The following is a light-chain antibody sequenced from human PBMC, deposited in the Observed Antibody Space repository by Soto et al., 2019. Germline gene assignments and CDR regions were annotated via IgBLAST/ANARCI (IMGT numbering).Light chain of an antibody. CDR3: QQYGTSPRT. CDR2: DAS. Sequence: VLTQSPGTLSLSPGEGATLSCRASQPVNSGYLAWYQQKPGQAPRLLIFDASSRATGIPDRFSGSGSGTDFTLSISRLKPEDFAVYYCQQYGTSPRTFGQGTKVDI. CDR1: QPVNSGY. V-gene: IGKV3-20*01. J-gene: IGKJ1*01.